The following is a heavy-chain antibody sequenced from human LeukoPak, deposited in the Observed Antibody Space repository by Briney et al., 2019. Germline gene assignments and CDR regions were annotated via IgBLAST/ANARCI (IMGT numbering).Heavy chain of an antibody. CDR3: AREASTEAIHAFDP. J-gene: IGHJ5*02. CDR2: ISYDGSNK. D-gene: IGHD2-21*01. CDR1: GFTFSSYA. Sequence: GGSLRLSCAASGFTFSSYAMHWVRQAPGKGLEWVAAISYDGSNKYYADSVKGRFTISRDNSKSTVYLQMNTLRIDDTAVYYCAREASTEAIHAFDPWGQGTLVTVSA. V-gene: IGHV3-30*04.